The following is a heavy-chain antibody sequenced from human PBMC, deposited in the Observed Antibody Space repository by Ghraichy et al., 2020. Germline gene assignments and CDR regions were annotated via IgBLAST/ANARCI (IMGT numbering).Heavy chain of an antibody. D-gene: IGHD3-3*01. CDR1: GGTFSSYA. Sequence: SVKVSCKASGGTFSSYAISWVRQAPGQGLEWMGRIIPILGIANYAQKFQGRVTITADKSTSTAYMELSSLRSEDTAVYYCARDRLRFLEWSVNFDYWGQGTLVTVSS. V-gene: IGHV1-69*04. CDR3: ARDRLRFLEWSVNFDY. CDR2: IIPILGIA. J-gene: IGHJ4*02.